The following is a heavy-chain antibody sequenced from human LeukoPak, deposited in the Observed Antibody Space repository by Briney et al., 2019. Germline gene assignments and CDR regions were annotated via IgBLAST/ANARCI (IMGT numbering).Heavy chain of an antibody. V-gene: IGHV3-21*04. D-gene: IGHD3-22*01. Sequence: GGSLRLSCAASRFTFSTYSMNWVRQAPGKGLEWVSSISSGSSYIYYADSVKGRFTISRDNSRDTLFLQMNSLRAEDTAVYYCAKDSYDTSIWGQGTLVTVSS. J-gene: IGHJ4*02. CDR2: ISSGSSYI. CDR1: RFTFSTYS. CDR3: AKDSYDTSI.